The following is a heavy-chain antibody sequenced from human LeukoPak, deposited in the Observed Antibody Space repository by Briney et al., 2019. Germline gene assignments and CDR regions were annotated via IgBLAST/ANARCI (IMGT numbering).Heavy chain of an antibody. D-gene: IGHD6-19*01. CDR1: GYTFTSYG. V-gene: IGHV1-18*01. CDR3: ARVEGPGYSSGWSYYYCYGMDV. CDR2: ISAYNGNT. Sequence: ASVKVSCKASGYTFTSYGISWVRQAPGQGLEWMGWISAYNGNTNYAQKLQGRVTMTTDTSTSTAYMELRSLRSDDTAVYYCARVEGPGYSSGWSYYYCYGMDVWGQGTTVTVSS. J-gene: IGHJ6*02.